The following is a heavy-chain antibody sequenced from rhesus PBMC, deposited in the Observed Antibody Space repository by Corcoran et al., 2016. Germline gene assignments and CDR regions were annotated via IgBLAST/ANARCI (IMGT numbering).Heavy chain of an antibody. CDR2: IDPSDSDT. V-gene: IGHV5-2*01. J-gene: IGHJ4*01. Sequence: EVQLVQSGAEVKRPGESLKISCKTSGYSFTSYWISWVRQMPGKGLEWMGAIDPSDSDTRDSPSFQGQVTISADKSISTAYLQWSSLKASDTATYYCAKIAAAGGYFDYWGQGVLVTVSS. CDR3: AKIAAAGGYFDY. CDR1: GYSFTSYW. D-gene: IGHD6-31*01.